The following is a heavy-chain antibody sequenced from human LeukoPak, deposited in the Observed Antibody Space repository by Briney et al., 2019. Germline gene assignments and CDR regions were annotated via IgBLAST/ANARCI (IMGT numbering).Heavy chain of an antibody. CDR2: INHSGSP. Sequence: SETLSLTCAVSGGSFSGFYWTWIRQSPGKGLEWIGEINHSGSPNYNPSLTSRVTISVDMSKNQFSLTLNSVTAADTAVYYCSRVSTKLHPNYYYYMDVWGKGTTVPVSS. CDR1: GGSFSGFY. CDR3: SRVSTKLHPNYYYYMDV. D-gene: IGHD3-3*02. V-gene: IGHV4-34*01. J-gene: IGHJ6*03.